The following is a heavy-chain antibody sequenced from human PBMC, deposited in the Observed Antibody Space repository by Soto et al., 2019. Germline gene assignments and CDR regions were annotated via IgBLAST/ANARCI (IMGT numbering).Heavy chain of an antibody. CDR3: ESSESYHKAAY. Sequence: PGGSLRLSCTGAGFTFSTYAMSWVRQAPGKGLEWVSSINYNGVGTYYADSVQGRFNISRDNSKNTLFLLMNSLRAEDAAIYYCESSESYHKAAYWGQGTLVTVSS. J-gene: IGHJ4*02. D-gene: IGHD3-10*01. CDR2: INYNGVGT. CDR1: GFTFSTYA. V-gene: IGHV3-23*01.